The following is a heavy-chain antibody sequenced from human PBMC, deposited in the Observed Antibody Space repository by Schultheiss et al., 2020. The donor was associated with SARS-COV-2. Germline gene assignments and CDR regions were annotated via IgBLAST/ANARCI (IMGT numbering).Heavy chain of an antibody. CDR1: GFTFSNYG. CDR3: ARVQSHRGYSYGYAYYYGRHV. CDR2: ISSSGGTT. D-gene: IGHD5-18*01. Sequence: GGSLRLSCAASGFTFSNYGMRWVRQAPGKGLEWVSVISSSGGTTYYADSVKGRITMSRDNSKNTLYLQMNSLRAGDTAVYYCARVQSHRGYSYGYAYYYGRHVSGRGPGATVS. V-gene: IGHV3-23*01. J-gene: IGHJ6*01.